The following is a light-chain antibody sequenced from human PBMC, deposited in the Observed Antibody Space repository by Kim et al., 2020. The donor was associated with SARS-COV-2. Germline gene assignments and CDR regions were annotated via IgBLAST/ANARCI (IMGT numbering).Light chain of an antibody. J-gene: IGLJ1*01. Sequence: VSPGQTASITCSGDKLGDKYACWYQQKPGQSPVLVIYQDSKRPSGIPERFSGSNSWNTATLTISGTQAMDEADYYCQAWDSSTAVFGTGTKVTVL. CDR1: KLGDKY. V-gene: IGLV3-1*01. CDR2: QDS. CDR3: QAWDSSTAV.